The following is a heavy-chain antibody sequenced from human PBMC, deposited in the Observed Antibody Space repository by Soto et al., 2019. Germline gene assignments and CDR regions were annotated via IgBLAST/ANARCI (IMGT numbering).Heavy chain of an antibody. D-gene: IGHD2-8*01. CDR1: GFSVSDNY. V-gene: IGHV3-66*01. J-gene: IGHJ5*02. CDR2: IYSSGDT. Sequence: EVQLVESGGGLVQPGGSLRLSCADSGFSVSDNYMSWVRQAPGKGLEWISVIYSSGDTYYADSVKGRLTISRDNSRNTLYLQINDLRVEDTAIYYCAIDQGYGRGVSFDPWGQGIAVTVSS. CDR3: AIDQGYGRGVSFDP.